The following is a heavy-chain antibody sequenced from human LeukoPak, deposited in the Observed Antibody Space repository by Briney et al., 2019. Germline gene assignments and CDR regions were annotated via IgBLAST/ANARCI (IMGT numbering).Heavy chain of an antibody. J-gene: IGHJ2*01. Sequence: PSETLSLTCTVSGGSISSYDWSWIRQPAGKGLEWIGRTYTSGSTNYNPSLKSRVTVSVDMSKNQFSLKLSSMIAADTAVYYCARVSSSWYQDWYFDLWGRGTLVTVSS. D-gene: IGHD6-13*01. CDR1: GGSISSYD. CDR2: TYTSGST. V-gene: IGHV4-4*07. CDR3: ARVSSSWYQDWYFDL.